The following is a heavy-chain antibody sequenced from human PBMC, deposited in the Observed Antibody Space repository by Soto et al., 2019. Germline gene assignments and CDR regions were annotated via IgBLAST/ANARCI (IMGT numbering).Heavy chain of an antibody. CDR1: GFTFSSYA. Sequence: GGSLRLSCAASGFTFSSYAMHWVRQAPGKGLEYVSAISSNGGSTYYANSVKGRFTISRDNSKNTLYLQMGSLRAEDMAVYYCAIYSSGWYPLDYWGQGTLVTVSS. CDR3: AIYSSGWYPLDY. D-gene: IGHD6-19*01. V-gene: IGHV3-64*01. J-gene: IGHJ4*02. CDR2: ISSNGGST.